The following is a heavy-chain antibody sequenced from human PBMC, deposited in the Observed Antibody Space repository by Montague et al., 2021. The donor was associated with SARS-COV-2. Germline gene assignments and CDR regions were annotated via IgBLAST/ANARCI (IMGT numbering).Heavy chain of an antibody. J-gene: IGHJ6*02. Sequence: SETLSLTCTVSGASVSTYYWSWIRQSAGKKLEWMGRLYTSGSTNYNPSFKSRVTMSLDTSKNLFSLNLSSMTAADTAVYYCASDGADYSFAYYCELDVWGQGTVVTVSS. CDR3: ASDGADYSFAYYCELDV. CDR1: GASVSTYY. D-gene: IGHD5-12*01. V-gene: IGHV4-4*07. CDR2: LYTSGST.